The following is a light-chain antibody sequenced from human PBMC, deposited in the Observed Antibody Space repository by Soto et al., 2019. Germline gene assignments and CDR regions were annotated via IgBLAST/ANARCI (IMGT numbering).Light chain of an antibody. V-gene: IGKV3-20*01. J-gene: IGKJ4*01. Sequence: EIVMTQSPGTLSLSPGERATLACRASQSVSNNYLAWYQQKPGQAPRLLIDGASNRAGGIPGRFSGRGCGADFTLTISRLEPEDFAVYYCQQYGSSVTFGQGTNVEIK. CDR2: GAS. CDR3: QQYGSSVT. CDR1: QSVSNNY.